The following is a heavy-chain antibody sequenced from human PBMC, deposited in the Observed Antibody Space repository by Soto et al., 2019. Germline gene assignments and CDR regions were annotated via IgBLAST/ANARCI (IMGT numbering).Heavy chain of an antibody. CDR3: AVLAYCGGDCYNFDY. V-gene: IGHV1-46*01. CDR1: GYTFTSYY. CDR2: INPSGGST. J-gene: IGHJ4*02. D-gene: IGHD2-21*02. Sequence: SVKVSCKASGYTFTSYYMHWVRQAPVQGLEWMGIINPSGGSTSYAQKFQGRVTMTRDTSTSTVYMELSSLRSEDTAVYYCAVLAYCGGDCYNFDYWGQGTLVTVSS.